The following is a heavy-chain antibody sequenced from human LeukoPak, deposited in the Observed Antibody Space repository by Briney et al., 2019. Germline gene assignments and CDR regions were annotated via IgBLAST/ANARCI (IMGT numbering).Heavy chain of an antibody. Sequence: PGGSLRLSCAASGFTFINAWMAWVRQAPGKGLEWVAVISYDGSNKYYADSVKGRFTISRDNSKNTLYLQMNSLKTEDTAVYYCTKGRYTSGGFWGQGTLVTVSS. CDR2: ISYDGSNK. CDR1: GFTFINAW. V-gene: IGHV3-30*18. D-gene: IGHD6-19*01. CDR3: TKGRYTSGGF. J-gene: IGHJ4*02.